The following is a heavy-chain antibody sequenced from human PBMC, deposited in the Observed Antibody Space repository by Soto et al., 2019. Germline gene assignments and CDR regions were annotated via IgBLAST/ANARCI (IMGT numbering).Heavy chain of an antibody. CDR1: GGSISSYY. V-gene: IGHV4-59*01. CDR3: ARGVTIFGVVASPRGWFDP. J-gene: IGHJ5*02. Sequence: LSLTCTVSGGSISSYYWSWIRQPPGKGLEWIGYIYYSGSTNYNPSLKSRVTISVDTSKNQFSLKLSSVTAADTAVYCCARGVTIFGVVASPRGWFDPWGQGTLVTVSS. D-gene: IGHD3-3*01. CDR2: IYYSGST.